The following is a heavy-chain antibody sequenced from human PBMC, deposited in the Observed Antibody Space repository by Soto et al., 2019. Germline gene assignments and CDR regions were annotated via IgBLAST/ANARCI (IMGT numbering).Heavy chain of an antibody. CDR2: INPKSGGT. D-gene: IGHD3-16*01. CDR3: ARDLAKGGGGAGFDY. Sequence: ASVKVSCKASGYTFTVYYMHWVRQAPGQGLEWMGWINPKSGGTMYPQKFQGRVTMTWDTSISTAYKALTRLRSDDTAVYYCARDLAKGGGGAGFDYWGQGTLVTVSS. V-gene: IGHV1-2*02. J-gene: IGHJ4*02. CDR1: GYTFTVYY.